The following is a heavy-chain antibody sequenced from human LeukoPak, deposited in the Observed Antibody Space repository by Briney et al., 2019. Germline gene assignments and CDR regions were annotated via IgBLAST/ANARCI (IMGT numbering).Heavy chain of an antibody. J-gene: IGHJ5*02. CDR3: AKDPYCSGGNCCWFDP. D-gene: IGHD2-15*01. CDR2: ISGGGGST. CDR1: GFTFSSDA. Sequence: GGSLRLSCAASGFTFSSDAMSWVRQAPGKGLESVSTISGGGGSTYYADSVKGRFTISRDNSKNTLYLQMNSLRAEDTAVYYCAKDPYCSGGNCCWFDPWGQGTLVTVSS. V-gene: IGHV3-23*01.